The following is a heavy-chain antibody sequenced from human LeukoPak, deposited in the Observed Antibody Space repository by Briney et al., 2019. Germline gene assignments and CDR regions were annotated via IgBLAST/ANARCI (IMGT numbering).Heavy chain of an antibody. J-gene: IGHJ4*02. Sequence: PGGSLRLSCAASGFTFSSYAMSWARQAPGKGLEWVAVISYDGSNKYYADSVKGRFTISRDNSKNTLYVQVNSLGTEDTAAYYCAKGSYYDSSGSFYFDYWGQGTLVTVSS. CDR3: AKGSYYDSSGSFYFDY. D-gene: IGHD3-22*01. CDR2: ISYDGSNK. CDR1: GFTFSSYA. V-gene: IGHV3-30-3*01.